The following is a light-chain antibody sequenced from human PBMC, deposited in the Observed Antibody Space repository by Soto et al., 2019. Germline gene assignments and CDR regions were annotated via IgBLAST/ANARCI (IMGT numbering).Light chain of an antibody. CDR2: AAS. CDR1: QSISSY. Sequence: DIQMTQSPSSLSASVGDRVTITCRASQSISSYLNWYQQKPGKAPKLLIYAASSLQSGVPSRFSGSGSRTDFTLTITSLQPEDFATYYCQQGYSTPNSFGPGTKVDIK. J-gene: IGKJ3*01. CDR3: QQGYSTPNS. V-gene: IGKV1-39*01.